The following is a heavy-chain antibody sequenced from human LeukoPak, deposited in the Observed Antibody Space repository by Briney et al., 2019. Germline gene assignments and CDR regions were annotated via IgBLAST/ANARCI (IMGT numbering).Heavy chain of an antibody. CDR1: GFTFSTYA. D-gene: IGHD3/OR15-3a*01. CDR2: ISGNGGTT. Sequence: GGSLRLSCAASGFTFSTYAIIWVRQAPGKGLEWVSGISGNGGTTYNADSVKGRFTISRDNSKNPLHLQMNSLRVEDTATYYCARGRTGAGKYYFDYWGQGTVVTVSS. J-gene: IGHJ4*02. CDR3: ARGRTGAGKYYFDY. V-gene: IGHV3-23*01.